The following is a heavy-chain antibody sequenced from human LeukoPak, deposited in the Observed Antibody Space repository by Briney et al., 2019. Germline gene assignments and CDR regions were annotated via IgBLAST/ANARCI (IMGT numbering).Heavy chain of an antibody. CDR1: GGSISSYY. CDR3: ARDRIAAAGTVWFDP. V-gene: IGHV4-4*07. D-gene: IGHD6-13*01. Sequence: PETLSLTCTVSGGSISSYYWSWIRQPAGKGLEWIGRIYTSGSTNYNPSLKSRVTMSVDTSKNQFSLKLSSVTAADTAVYYCARDRIAAAGTVWFDPWGQGTLVTVSS. J-gene: IGHJ5*02. CDR2: IYTSGST.